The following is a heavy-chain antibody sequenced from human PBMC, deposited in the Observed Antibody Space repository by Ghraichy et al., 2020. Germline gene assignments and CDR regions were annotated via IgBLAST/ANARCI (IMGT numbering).Heavy chain of an antibody. Sequence: GGSLRLSCAASGFTFSSYSMNWVRQAPGKGLEWVSSISSSSSYIYYADSVKGRFTISRDNAKNSLYLQMNSLRAEDTAVYYCARDLGGTGITMVQGVFDYWGQGTLVTVSS. CDR3: ARDLGGTGITMVQGVFDY. D-gene: IGHD3-10*01. V-gene: IGHV3-21*01. J-gene: IGHJ4*02. CDR1: GFTFSSYS. CDR2: ISSSSSYI.